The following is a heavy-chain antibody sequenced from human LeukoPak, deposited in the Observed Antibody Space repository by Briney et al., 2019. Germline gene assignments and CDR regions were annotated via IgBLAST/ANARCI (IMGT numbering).Heavy chain of an antibody. CDR2: IYYSGTT. D-gene: IGHD3-22*01. CDR3: ERDSSYYYDTSAYVREYYYYGMDV. Sequence: PSETLSLTCTVSGGSISGYSWNWIRQPPGKGLEWIGYIYYSGTTNYNPSLKSRVTISIDTSKNQFSLRLTSVTAADTAVYYCERDSSYYYDTSAYVREYYYYGMDVWGQGTTVTVSS. J-gene: IGHJ6*02. V-gene: IGHV4-59*01. CDR1: GGSISGYS.